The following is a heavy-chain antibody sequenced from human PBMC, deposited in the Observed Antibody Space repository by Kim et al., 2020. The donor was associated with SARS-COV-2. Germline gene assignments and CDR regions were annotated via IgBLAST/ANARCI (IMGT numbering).Heavy chain of an antibody. D-gene: IGHD2-2*01. V-gene: IGHV4-39*01. J-gene: IGHJ5*02. CDR1: GGSISSSSYY. CDR2: IYYSGST. Sequence: SETLSLTCTVSGGSISSSSYYWGWIRQPPGKGLEWIGSIYYSGSTYYNPSLKSRVTISVDTSKNQFSLKPSSVTAADTAVYYCARAGTGQLLFSLFPNWFDPWGQGTLVTVSS. CDR3: ARAGTGQLLFSLFPNWFDP.